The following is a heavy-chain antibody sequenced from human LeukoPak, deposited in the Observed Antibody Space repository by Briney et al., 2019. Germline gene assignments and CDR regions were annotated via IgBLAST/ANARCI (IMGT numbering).Heavy chain of an antibody. Sequence: PPETLSLTWNVSGGAINGHYWTWIRLSPGKGLEWIGYISDSGSTNYNPSLKSRVIMSLEASKTEFSLRLNSVTAADTAVYYCARGFRGAVTSNWFDPWGQGTLVTVSS. D-gene: IGHD4-17*01. CDR2: ISDSGST. J-gene: IGHJ5*02. CDR3: ARGFRGAVTSNWFDP. V-gene: IGHV4-59*11. CDR1: GGAINGHY.